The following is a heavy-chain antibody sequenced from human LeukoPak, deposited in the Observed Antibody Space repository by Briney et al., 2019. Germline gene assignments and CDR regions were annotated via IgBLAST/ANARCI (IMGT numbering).Heavy chain of an antibody. D-gene: IGHD4-23*01. CDR3: ARHLFTVVTPSYFDY. V-gene: IGHV5-51*01. CDR1: GYIFTSYW. J-gene: IGHJ4*02. Sequence: PGESLKISCKGSGYIFTSYWIGWVRQLPGKGLEWMGIIYPGDSDTRYSPSFQGQVTISADRSISTAYLQWSSLKASDTAMYYCARHLFTVVTPSYFDYWGQGTLVTVSS. CDR2: IYPGDSDT.